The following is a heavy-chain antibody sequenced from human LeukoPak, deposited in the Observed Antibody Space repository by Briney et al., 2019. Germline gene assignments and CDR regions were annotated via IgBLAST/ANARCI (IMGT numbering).Heavy chain of an antibody. CDR1: GFTFSTYS. V-gene: IGHV3-48*02. D-gene: IGHD1-26*01. J-gene: IGHJ4*02. Sequence: GGSLRLSCAASGFTFSTYSMKWVRQAPGKGLEWVSYISDSGAMYYADSVKGRFTISRDNAKNSLYLQMNSLRDEDTAVYYCASSGSYRFDYWGQGTLVTVS. CDR3: ASSGSYRFDY. CDR2: ISDSGAM.